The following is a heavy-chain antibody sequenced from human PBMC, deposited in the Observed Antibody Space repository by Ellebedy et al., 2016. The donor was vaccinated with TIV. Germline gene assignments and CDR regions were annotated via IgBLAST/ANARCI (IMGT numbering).Heavy chain of an antibody. CDR3: ARGKREGGMDV. D-gene: IGHD1-26*01. CDR1: GFTFSSYS. V-gene: IGHV3-21*01. CDR2: ISSSSSYI. J-gene: IGHJ6*02. Sequence: GGSLRLSCAASGFTFSSYSMNWVRQAPGKGLEWVSSISSSSSYIYYADSVKGRFTISRDNAKNSLYLQMNSLRAEDTAVYYCARGKREGGMDVWGQGTTVTVSS.